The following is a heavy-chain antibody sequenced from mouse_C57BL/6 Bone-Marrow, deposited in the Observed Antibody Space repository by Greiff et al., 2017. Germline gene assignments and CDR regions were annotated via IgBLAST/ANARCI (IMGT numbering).Heavy chain of an antibody. CDR1: GFTFSDYY. J-gene: IGHJ2*01. CDR2: INYDGSST. V-gene: IGHV5-16*01. Sequence: EVKLMESEGGLVQPGSSMKLSCTASGFTFSDYYMAWVRQVPEKGLEWVANINYDGSSTYYLDSLKSRFIISRDNAKNSLYLQMSSLKSEDTATYYCARDGVFDYWGQGTTLTVSS. CDR3: ARDGVFDY.